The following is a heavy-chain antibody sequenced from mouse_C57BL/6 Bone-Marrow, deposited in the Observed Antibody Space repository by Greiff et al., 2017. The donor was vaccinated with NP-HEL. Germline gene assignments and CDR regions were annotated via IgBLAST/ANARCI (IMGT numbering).Heavy chain of an antibody. CDR3: ARDPYDYGSSDWYFDV. Sequence: EVKLVESGGGLVQSGRSLRLSCATSGFTFSDFYMEWVRQAPGKGLEWIAASRNKANDYTTEYSASVKGRFIVSRDTSQSILYLQMHALRAEDTAIYYCARDPYDYGSSDWYFDVWGTGTTVTVSS. J-gene: IGHJ1*03. CDR2: SRNKANDYTT. CDR1: GFTFSDFY. V-gene: IGHV7-1*01. D-gene: IGHD1-1*01.